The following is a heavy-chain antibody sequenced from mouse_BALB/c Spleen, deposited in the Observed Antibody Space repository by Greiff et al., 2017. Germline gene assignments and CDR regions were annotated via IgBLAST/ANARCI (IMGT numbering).Heavy chain of an antibody. Sequence: EVKVEESGGGLVKPGGSLKLSCAASGFTFSSYAMSWVRQSPEKRLEWVAEISSGGSYTYYPDTVTGRFTISRDNAKNTLYLEMSSLRSEDTAMYYCARDYRYDGYWGQGTLVTVSA. V-gene: IGHV5-9-4*01. J-gene: IGHJ3*01. CDR2: ISSGGSYT. CDR1: GFTFSSYA. CDR3: ARDYRYDGY. D-gene: IGHD2-14*01.